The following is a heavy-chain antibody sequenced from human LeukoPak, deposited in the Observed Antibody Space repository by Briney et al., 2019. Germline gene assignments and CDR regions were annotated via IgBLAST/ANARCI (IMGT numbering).Heavy chain of an antibody. Sequence: GASVKVSCKASGGTFSSYVINWVRQAPGQGLEWRGGMIPIFGTANYAQKFQGRVTITADKSTNTPYMELSSLRSENTAVYYCARDPGAYYYDSSGQLDYWRQGTLVTVSS. CDR1: GGTFSSYV. V-gene: IGHV1-69*06. D-gene: IGHD3-22*01. CDR2: MIPIFGTA. CDR3: ARDPGAYYYDSSGQLDY. J-gene: IGHJ4*02.